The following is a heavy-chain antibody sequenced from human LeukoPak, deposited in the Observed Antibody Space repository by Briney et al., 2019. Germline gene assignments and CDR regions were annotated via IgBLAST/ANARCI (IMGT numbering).Heavy chain of an antibody. J-gene: IGHJ3*02. CDR1: GFTFCDYA. Sequence: QSGGSLRLSCTASGFTFCDYAMSWVRQAPGKGGEWVGFIRSKAYGGTTEYAASVKGRFTISRDDSKSIAYLQMNSLKTEDTAVYYCTRAIPFDAFDIWGQGTMVTVSS. CDR3: TRAIPFDAFDI. V-gene: IGHV3-49*04. CDR2: IRSKAYGGTT.